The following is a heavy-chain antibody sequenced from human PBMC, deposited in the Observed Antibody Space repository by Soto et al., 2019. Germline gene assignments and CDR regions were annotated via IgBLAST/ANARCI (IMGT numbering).Heavy chain of an antibody. D-gene: IGHD2-21*01. CDR2: IHHNGNT. CDR1: GGSITSGDFY. J-gene: IGHJ4*02. V-gene: IGHV4-30-4*01. CDR3: ARDLGGGDTMGLFDS. Sequence: QLQESGPGQVKPSQTLSLTCSVSGGSITSGDFYWSWIRQSPGKGLEWIGYIHHNGNTQYNPSLVRRVSISRDLSNNQFSLNLKSLTAADTAVYFCARDLGGGDTMGLFDSWGRGILVTVSP.